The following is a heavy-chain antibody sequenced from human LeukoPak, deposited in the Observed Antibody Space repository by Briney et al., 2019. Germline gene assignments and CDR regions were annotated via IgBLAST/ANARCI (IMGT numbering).Heavy chain of an antibody. CDR3: ARVNGNSGYDIGYFDY. Sequence: GGSLRLSWAASGFTFSDYYMSWIRQAPGKGLEWVSYISSSGSTIYYADSVKGRFTISRDNAKNSLYLQMNSLRAEDTAVYYCARVNGNSGYDIGYFDYWGQGTLVTVSS. CDR1: GFTFSDYY. CDR2: ISSSGSTI. D-gene: IGHD5-12*01. J-gene: IGHJ4*02. V-gene: IGHV3-11*01.